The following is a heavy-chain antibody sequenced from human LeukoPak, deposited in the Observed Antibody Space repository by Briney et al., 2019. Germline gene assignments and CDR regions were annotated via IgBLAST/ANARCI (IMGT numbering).Heavy chain of an antibody. CDR1: GFTFSNSP. Sequence: GGSLRLSCAASGFTFSNSPMSWVRQAPGKGLEWVSGISASGGSTVYADSVKGRFTISRDNSKNTLYLQMNSLRAEDTALYYCAKDTGHSSSWSDYWGQGTLVTVSS. CDR3: AKDTGHSSSWSDY. CDR2: ISASGGST. V-gene: IGHV3-23*01. J-gene: IGHJ4*02. D-gene: IGHD6-13*01.